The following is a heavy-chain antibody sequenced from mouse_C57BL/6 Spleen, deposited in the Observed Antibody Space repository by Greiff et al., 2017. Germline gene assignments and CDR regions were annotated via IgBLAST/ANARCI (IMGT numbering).Heavy chain of an antibody. V-gene: IGHV1-22*01. D-gene: IGHD2-3*01. CDR3: AYDGYYLYAMEY. J-gene: IGHJ4*01. CDR2: INPNNGGT. Sequence: VHVKQSGPELVKPGASVKMSCKASGYTFTDYNMHWVKQSHGQSLEWIGYINPNNGGTSYNQKFKGKATLTVNKSSSTAYMELRSLTSEDSAVYYCAYDGYYLYAMEYWGQGTSVTVSS. CDR1: GYTFTDYN.